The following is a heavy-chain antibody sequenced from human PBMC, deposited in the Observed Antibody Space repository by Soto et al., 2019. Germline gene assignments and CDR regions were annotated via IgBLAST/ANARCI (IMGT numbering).Heavy chain of an antibody. CDR1: GGSISSYY. D-gene: IGHD6-6*01. V-gene: IGHV4-59*01. CDR2: IYYSGST. CDR3: ARELEGSSSSWVRWCDP. Sequence: SETLSLTCTVSGGSISSYYWSWIRQPPGKGLEWIGSIYYSGSTNYNPALQSRVTISVDTSKNQFSLKLSSVTAADTAVYYCARELEGSSSSWVRWCDPWGQGTLVTVSS. J-gene: IGHJ5*02.